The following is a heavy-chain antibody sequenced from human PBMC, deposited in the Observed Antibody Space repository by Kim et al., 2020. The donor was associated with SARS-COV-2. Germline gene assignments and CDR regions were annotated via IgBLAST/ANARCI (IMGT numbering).Heavy chain of an antibody. D-gene: IGHD6-13*01. J-gene: IGHJ5*02. Sequence: YYADSVKGRFTISRDNSKNTLYLQMNGLRAEDTAIYFCAGDRGSSPFDPWGQGTLVTVSS. CDR3: AGDRGSSPFDP. V-gene: IGHV3-33*01.